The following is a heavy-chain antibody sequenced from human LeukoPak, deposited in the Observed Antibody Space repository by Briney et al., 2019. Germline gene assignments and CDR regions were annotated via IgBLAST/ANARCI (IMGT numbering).Heavy chain of an antibody. V-gene: IGHV3-7*01. Sequence: GGSLRLSCAASGFSLRNYWMTWVRQSPGKGLEWVAIINPDGSGKYSVDSVKGRFTISRDNAKNSLYLQMSRLRAEDTAVYYCARGGHRQKEFWGQGTLVTVSS. CDR2: INPDGSGK. CDR1: GFSLRNYW. J-gene: IGHJ4*02. CDR3: ARGGHRQKEF. D-gene: IGHD3-10*01.